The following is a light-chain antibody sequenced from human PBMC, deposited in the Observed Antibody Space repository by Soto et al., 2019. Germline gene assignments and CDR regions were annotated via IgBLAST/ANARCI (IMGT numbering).Light chain of an antibody. CDR2: EVS. J-gene: IGLJ1*01. CDR1: RSDIGDYDY. V-gene: IGLV2-14*01. Sequence: QSVLTEPASVCVSPRQSITVSCTGSRSDIGDYDYVSWYQQHPGKTPKVLISEVSNRPSGVSNRFSGSKSGNTASLTISGLQAEDEADYYCNSYATGNTRVFGTGTKV. CDR3: NSYATGNTRV.